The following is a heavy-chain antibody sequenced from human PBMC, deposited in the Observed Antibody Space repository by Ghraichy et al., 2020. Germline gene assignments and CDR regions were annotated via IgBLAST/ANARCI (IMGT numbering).Heavy chain of an antibody. D-gene: IGHD6-19*01. J-gene: IGHJ4*02. V-gene: IGHV3-21*01. CDR2: IISSSSYI. CDR1: GFTFSSYD. CDR3: ARDPHYLIALAGNYFDY. Sequence: GGSLRLSCAASGFTFSSYDMNWVRQAPGKGLEWVSYIISSSSYIYYADSVKGRFSISRDNAKHSLYLQMNSLKADDSAVYYCARDPHYLIALAGNYFDYWGQGTLVTVSS.